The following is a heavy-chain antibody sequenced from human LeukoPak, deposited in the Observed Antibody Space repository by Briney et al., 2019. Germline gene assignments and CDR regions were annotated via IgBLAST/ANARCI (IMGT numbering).Heavy chain of an antibody. V-gene: IGHV1-2*02. J-gene: IGHJ3*02. CDR2: TDPNSGGT. Sequence: GASVKVSCKASGYTFTGYYMHWVRQAPGQGLEWMAWTDPNSGGTNYAQKFQGRVTMTRDTSIGTAYMELRRLRSDDTAMYYCARDVGSGGAFAFDIWGQGTMVTVSS. CDR3: ARDVGSGGAFAFDI. CDR1: GYTFTGYY. D-gene: IGHD2-15*01.